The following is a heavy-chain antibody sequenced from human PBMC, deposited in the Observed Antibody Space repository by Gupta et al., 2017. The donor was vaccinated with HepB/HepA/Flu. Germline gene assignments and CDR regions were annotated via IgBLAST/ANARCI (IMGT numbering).Heavy chain of an antibody. V-gene: IGHV3-30*18. J-gene: IGHJ6*02. D-gene: IGHD3-3*01. CDR3: AKGVNYDFWSGYNYYYGMDV. CDR2: ISYDGSNK. Sequence: QVQLVESGGGVVQPGRSLRLSCAASGFTFSRYGMPWVRQAPGKGLEWVAVISYDGSNKYYADSVKGRFTISRDNSKNTLYLQMNSLRAEDTAVYYCAKGVNYDFWSGYNYYYGMDVWGQGTTVTVSS. CDR1: GFTFSRYG.